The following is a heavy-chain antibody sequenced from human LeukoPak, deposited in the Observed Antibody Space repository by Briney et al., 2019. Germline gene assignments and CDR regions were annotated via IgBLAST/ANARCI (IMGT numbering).Heavy chain of an antibody. CDR2: ISGNGSAT. Sequence: GGSLRLSCVASGFTFNNYILTWVRHAPGKGLEWVSSISGNGSATFYADSVKGRFTISRDNSKNTLYLQMNSLRAEDTAVYYCAKGRLLPDYWGQGTLVTVSS. J-gene: IGHJ4*02. D-gene: IGHD6-19*01. V-gene: IGHV3-23*01. CDR3: AKGRLLPDY. CDR1: GFTFNNYI.